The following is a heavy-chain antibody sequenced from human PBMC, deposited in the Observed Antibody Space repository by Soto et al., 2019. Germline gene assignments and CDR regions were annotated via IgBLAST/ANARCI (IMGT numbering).Heavy chain of an antibody. V-gene: IGHV3-30*03. CDR2: ISYDGIYQ. D-gene: IGHD2-2*01. CDR1: GFTVTTYG. CDR3: ALSPQPTRGIHWYFDF. J-gene: IGHJ2*01. Sequence: QVQLVESGGGVVQPGRSLGLSCAASGFTVTTYGMHWFRQAPGKGLEWVAAISYDGIYQYYEDSVKGRFTISRDNSKTTLYVQMNSLRAEDTAVYYCALSPQPTRGIHWYFDFWGCGILVTVSS.